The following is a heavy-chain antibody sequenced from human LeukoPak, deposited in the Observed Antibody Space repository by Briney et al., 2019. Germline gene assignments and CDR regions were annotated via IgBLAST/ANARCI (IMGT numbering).Heavy chain of an antibody. CDR3: ARVSSGGSGKKSPYYFDY. J-gene: IGHJ4*02. CDR1: GYTFTSYY. CDR2: INPSGGST. Sequence: ASVKVSCKASGYTFTSYYMHWVRQAPGQGLEWRGIINPSGGSTSYAQKLQGRVTMTRDTSTSTVYMELSSLRSEDTAVYYCARVSSGGSGKKSPYYFDYWGQGTLVTVSS. D-gene: IGHD3-10*01. V-gene: IGHV1-46*01.